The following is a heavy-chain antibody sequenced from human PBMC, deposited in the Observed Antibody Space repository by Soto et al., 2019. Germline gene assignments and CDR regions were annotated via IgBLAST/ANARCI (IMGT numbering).Heavy chain of an antibody. J-gene: IGHJ4*02. V-gene: IGHV4-39*01. Sequence: SETLSLTCTVSGGSISSYYWSWIREPQGKGLEWIGSIYYRGNTYYNPSLKTRVTISLDKSKSQFSLKLNSVTAADSAVYFCARLEGLATISYYFDYWGQGTLVTVSS. CDR3: ARLEGLATISYYFDY. CDR2: IYYRGNT. D-gene: IGHD3-9*01. CDR1: GGSISSYY.